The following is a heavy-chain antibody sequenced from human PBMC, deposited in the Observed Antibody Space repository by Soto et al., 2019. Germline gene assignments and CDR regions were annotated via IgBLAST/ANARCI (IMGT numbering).Heavy chain of an antibody. V-gene: IGHV4-59*01. CDR3: ARGRGGGYCSGGSCATRWFDP. J-gene: IGHJ5*02. Sequence: PSETLSLTCTVSGGSISSYYLSWIRQPPGKGLEWIGYIYYSGSTNYNPSLKSRVTISVDTSKNQFSLKLSSVTAADTAVYYCARGRGGGYCSGGSCATRWFDPWGQGTLVTVSS. CDR1: GGSISSYY. D-gene: IGHD2-15*01. CDR2: IYYSGST.